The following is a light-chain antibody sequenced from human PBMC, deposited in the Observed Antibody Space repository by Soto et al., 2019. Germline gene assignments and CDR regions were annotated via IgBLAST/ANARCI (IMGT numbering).Light chain of an antibody. CDR2: GAS. CDR3: QQYGSSPPYT. CDR1: QSVSSSY. J-gene: IGKJ2*01. Sequence: EIVLTQSPGTLSLSPGERATLSCRASQSVSSSYLAWYQQKPGQAPRLLIYGASSRATGIPDRLSGSGSGTDFILTISRLEPEEFAVYYCQQYGSSPPYTFGHGTKLEIK. V-gene: IGKV3-20*01.